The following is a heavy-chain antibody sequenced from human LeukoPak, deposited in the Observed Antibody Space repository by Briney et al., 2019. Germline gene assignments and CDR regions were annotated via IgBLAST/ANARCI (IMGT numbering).Heavy chain of an antibody. V-gene: IGHV3-15*01. CDR2: IKSKTDGGTT. D-gene: IGHD1-26*01. CDR3: ARDMRWELRGRSWFDP. J-gene: IGHJ5*02. Sequence: GGSLRLSCAASGFTFSNAWMSWVRQAPGKGLEWVGRIKSKTDGGTTDYAAPVKGRFTISRDDSKNTLYLQMNSLKTEDTAVYYCARDMRWELRGRSWFDPWGQGTLVTVSS. CDR1: GFTFSNAW.